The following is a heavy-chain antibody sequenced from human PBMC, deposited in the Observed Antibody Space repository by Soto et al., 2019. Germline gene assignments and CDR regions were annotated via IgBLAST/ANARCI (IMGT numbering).Heavy chain of an antibody. J-gene: IGHJ4*02. Sequence: QVQLVQSGAEVKKPGASVKVSCKASGYTFTGFLLHWVRQAPGQGLEWVGWINPNSGGTNYAQKFQGWVTMTRDTSISTAYMELSRLTSGATAVYYFAFQRDGVVYWGQGSLVTVSS. D-gene: IGHD2-2*01. CDR1: GYTFTGFL. CDR3: AFQRDGVVY. V-gene: IGHV1-2*04. CDR2: INPNSGGT.